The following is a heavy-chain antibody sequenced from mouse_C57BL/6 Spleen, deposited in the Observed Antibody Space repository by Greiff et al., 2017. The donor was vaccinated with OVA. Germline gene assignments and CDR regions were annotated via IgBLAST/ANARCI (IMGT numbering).Heavy chain of an antibody. CDR1: GYTFTSYW. J-gene: IGHJ4*01. CDR2: IYPGSGST. D-gene: IGHD1-1*01. V-gene: IGHV1-55*01. CDR3: ARDGSSGYYAMDY. Sequence: QVQLQQPGAELVKPGASVKMSCKASGYTFTSYWITWVKQRPGQGLEWIGDIYPGSGSTNYNEKFKSKAALTVDTSSSTAYMQLSSPTSEDSAVYYCARDGSSGYYAMDYWGQGTSVTVSS.